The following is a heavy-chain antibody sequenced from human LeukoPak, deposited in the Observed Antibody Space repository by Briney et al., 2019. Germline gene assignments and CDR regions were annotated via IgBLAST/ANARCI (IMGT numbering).Heavy chain of an antibody. Sequence: SQTLSLTCTVSGDSISSGGYYWSWIRQPAGKRLEWIGRIYSSGSTNYNPSLKSRVTISVDTSKNQFSLKLTSVTVADTAVYYCAREFLDSSGYYYHDTYDIWGQGTMVTVSS. CDR1: GDSISSGGYY. J-gene: IGHJ3*02. D-gene: IGHD3-22*01. CDR2: IYSSGST. V-gene: IGHV4-61*02. CDR3: AREFLDSSGYYYHDTYDI.